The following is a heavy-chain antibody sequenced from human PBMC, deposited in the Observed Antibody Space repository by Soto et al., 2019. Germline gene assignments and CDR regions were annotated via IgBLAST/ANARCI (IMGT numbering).Heavy chain of an antibody. CDR1: GFTISTYH. J-gene: IGHJ6*02. CDR3: TRDGRRGYDMDV. D-gene: IGHD1-26*01. CDR2: ISTDLRAL. V-gene: IGHV3-48*02. Sequence: PGGSLRLSCAASGFTISTYHLNWVRQAPGKGLEWVSYISTDLRALYYADSVRGRFTISRDNAKNSLYLQMTSLRDEDTGVYYCTRDGRRGYDMDVWGQGTTVTV.